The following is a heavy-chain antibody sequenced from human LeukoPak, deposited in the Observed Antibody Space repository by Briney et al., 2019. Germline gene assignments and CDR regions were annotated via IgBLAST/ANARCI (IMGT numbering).Heavy chain of an antibody. J-gene: IGHJ4*02. V-gene: IGHV4-39*07. D-gene: IGHD3-22*01. CDR1: GGSISSSSYY. Sequence: PSETLSLTCTVSGGSISSSSYYWGWIRQPPGKGLEWIGEINHSGSTNYNPSLKSRVTISVDTSKNQFSLKLSSVTAADTAVYYCARVPSDYDSSGLYYFDYWGQGTLVTVSS. CDR2: INHSGST. CDR3: ARVPSDYDSSGLYYFDY.